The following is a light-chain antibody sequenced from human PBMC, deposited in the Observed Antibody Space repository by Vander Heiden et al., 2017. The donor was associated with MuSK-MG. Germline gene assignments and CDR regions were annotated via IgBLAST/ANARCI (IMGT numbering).Light chain of an antibody. Sequence: QSALTQPPSASGSPGQSVTISCTGTSSDVANYNFVSWYQHPPGKAPKLIIYEVSKRPSGVPDRFSGSKSGTTASMTVSGLQAEDDADYYCSSDAANINYVFGTGTKVTVL. CDR3: SSDAANINYV. J-gene: IGLJ1*01. CDR1: SSDVANYNF. CDR2: EVS. V-gene: IGLV2-8*01.